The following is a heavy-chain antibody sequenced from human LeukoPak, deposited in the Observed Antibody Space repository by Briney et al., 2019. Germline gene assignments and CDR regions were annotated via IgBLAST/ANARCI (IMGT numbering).Heavy chain of an antibody. D-gene: IGHD2-15*01. J-gene: IGHJ4*02. CDR1: GFTFSSYS. Sequence: PVGSLRLSCAASGFTFSSYSMNWVRQAPGKGLEWVSSISSSSSYIYYADSVKGRFTISRDNAKNSLYLQMNSLRAEDTAVYYCARECSGGSCSDYWGQGTLVTVSS. CDR3: ARECSGGSCSDY. CDR2: ISSSSSYI. V-gene: IGHV3-21*01.